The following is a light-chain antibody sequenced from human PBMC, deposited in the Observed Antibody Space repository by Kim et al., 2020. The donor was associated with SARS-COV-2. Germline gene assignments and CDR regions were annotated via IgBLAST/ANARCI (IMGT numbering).Light chain of an antibody. CDR1: NIGSKT. Sequence: VAWGQAARMTCGGNNIGSKTVHWYQQKPGQAPLLVIYRNNNRPSGIPERFSGSNSGNTATLTISSAQAGDEADYYCQVWDSSTYVVFGGGTQLTVL. V-gene: IGLV3-9*01. CDR3: QVWDSSTYVV. CDR2: RNN. J-gene: IGLJ2*01.